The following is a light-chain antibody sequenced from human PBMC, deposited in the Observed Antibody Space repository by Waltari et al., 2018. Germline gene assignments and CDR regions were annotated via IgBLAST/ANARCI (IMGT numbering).Light chain of an antibody. CDR1: QSIMTN. CDR2: GSS. J-gene: IGKJ1*01. CDR3: HQYNSWPKT. Sequence: DIVLTQSPATLSVSPGKRATLSCRASQSIMTNLAWYQQKPGQAPRLLIYGSSSRTTDVPARFSGSVSGTEFTLTISSLRSGDSAIYYCHQYNSWPKTFGQGTKVEI. V-gene: IGKV3-15*01.